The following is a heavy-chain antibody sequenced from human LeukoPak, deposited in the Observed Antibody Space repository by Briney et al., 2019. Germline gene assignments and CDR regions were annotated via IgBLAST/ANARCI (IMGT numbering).Heavy chain of an antibody. CDR3: ATSRIMATISPFDY. CDR2: IYPGDSDT. V-gene: IGHV5-51*01. CDR1: GYSFTSYW. Sequence: GESLKTSFKGSGYSFTSYWIGWVRQMPGKGLEWMGIIYPGDSDTRYSPSFQGQVTFSADNSIGTAYLQWSSLEASDTAMYYCATSRIMATISPFDYWGQGTLVTVSS. J-gene: IGHJ4*02. D-gene: IGHD5-24*01.